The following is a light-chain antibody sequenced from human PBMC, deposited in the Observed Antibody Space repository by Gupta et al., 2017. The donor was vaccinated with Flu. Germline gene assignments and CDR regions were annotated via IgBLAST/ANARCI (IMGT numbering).Light chain of an antibody. V-gene: IGLV1-44*01. Sequence: SVLTHAPSASGTPGQSFSFSCAGSSSNIGSNTVNWYQHLPGTAPKLLIYTNNQRPSGVPDRFSGSKSGTSASLAISRLQSEDEADYYCATWDDSLNGPVFGGGTKLTVL. CDR3: ATWDDSLNGPV. CDR1: SSNIGSNT. J-gene: IGLJ3*02. CDR2: TNN.